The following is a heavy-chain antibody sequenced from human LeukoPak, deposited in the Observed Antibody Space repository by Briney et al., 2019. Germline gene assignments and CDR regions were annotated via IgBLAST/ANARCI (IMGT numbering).Heavy chain of an antibody. V-gene: IGHV3-53*01. CDR3: ARGSFYSSGFLWDY. J-gene: IGHJ4*02. CDR1: GFTVSSNY. CDR2: IYSGGST. Sequence: PGGSLRLSCAASGFTVSSNYMSWVRQAPGQGLEWVSVIYSGGSTYYADSVKGRFTISRDNSKNTLYLQMNSLRAEDTAVYYCARGSFYSSGFLWDYWGQGTLVTVSS. D-gene: IGHD6-19*01.